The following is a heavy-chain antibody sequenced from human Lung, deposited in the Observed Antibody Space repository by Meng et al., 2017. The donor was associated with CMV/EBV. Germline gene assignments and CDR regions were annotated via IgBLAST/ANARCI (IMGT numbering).Heavy chain of an antibody. CDR1: GFTFDDYA. D-gene: IGHD3-9*01. CDR2: ISWNSGSI. J-gene: IGHJ4*02. CDR3: AKGSSNYDILTD. Sequence: SCAASGFTFDDYAMHWVRQAPGKGLEWVSGISWNSGSIGYADSVKCRFTISRDNAKNSLYLQMNSLRAEDTALYYCAKGSSNYDILTDWGQGTLVTVSS. V-gene: IGHV3-9*01.